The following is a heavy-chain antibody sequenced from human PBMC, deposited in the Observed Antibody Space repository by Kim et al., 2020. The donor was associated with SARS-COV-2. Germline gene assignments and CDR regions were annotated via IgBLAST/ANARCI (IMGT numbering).Heavy chain of an antibody. V-gene: IGHV3-74*01. CDR2: ISRDGNFA. J-gene: IGHJ4*02. CDR3: AREDSNYIDS. D-gene: IGHD5-18*01. Sequence: GGSLRLSCRASGFTFNRYWMHWVRQRPGKGLEWVSRISRDGNFATYADSVNGRFSVSRDNAKDTVYLELSSLRADDTALYFCAREDSNYIDSWSQGALVTVYS. CDR1: GFTFNRYW.